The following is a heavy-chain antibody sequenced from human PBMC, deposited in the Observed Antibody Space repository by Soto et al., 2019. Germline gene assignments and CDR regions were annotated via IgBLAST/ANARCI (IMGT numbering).Heavy chain of an antibody. V-gene: IGHV1-3*01. D-gene: IGHD2-2*01. CDR2: INAGNGNT. CDR3: ARGDIVVVPAYYYYGMDV. J-gene: IGHJ6*02. CDR1: GYTFTSYA. Sequence: ASVKVSCKASGYTFTSYAMHWVLQAPGQRLEWMGWINAGNGNTKYSQKFQGRVTITRDTSASTAYMELSSLRSEDTAVYYCARGDIVVVPAYYYYGMDVWGQGTTVTVSS.